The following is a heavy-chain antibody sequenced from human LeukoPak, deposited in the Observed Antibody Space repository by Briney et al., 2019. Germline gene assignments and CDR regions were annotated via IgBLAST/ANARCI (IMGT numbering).Heavy chain of an antibody. Sequence: GGSLTHSCAATGFTFNNAWMNWVRQAPGKGLDWVGRIKSKTDGGTTDYTAPVKRRFTISRDDSKNTLYLQMNSLKTEDTAVYSCTTERAVSYPYWGQGTLVTVSS. CDR2: IKSKTDGGTT. J-gene: IGHJ4*02. CDR1: GFTFNNAW. CDR3: TTERAVSYPY. V-gene: IGHV3-15*01. D-gene: IGHD3-10*01.